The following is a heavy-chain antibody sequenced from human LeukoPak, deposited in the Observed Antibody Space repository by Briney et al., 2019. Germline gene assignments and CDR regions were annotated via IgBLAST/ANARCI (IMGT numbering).Heavy chain of an antibody. Sequence: SETLSLTCAVSGGSINDYYWSWIRQPPGKRLEWIGFIYYTGITNSNPSLRSRVTISVDTSKNQLSLNLTSVTAADTAVYYCARGLQRYYYYFLDVWGTGTTVTVSS. CDR1: GGSINDYY. J-gene: IGHJ6*04. V-gene: IGHV4-59*01. CDR3: ARGLQRYYYYFLDV. D-gene: IGHD4-11*01. CDR2: IYYTGIT.